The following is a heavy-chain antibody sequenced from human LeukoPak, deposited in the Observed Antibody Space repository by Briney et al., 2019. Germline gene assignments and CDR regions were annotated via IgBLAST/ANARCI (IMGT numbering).Heavy chain of an antibody. CDR3: ARDWAGSAWLARALEY. Sequence: GGSLRLSCEASGFTFSSYWMSWVRQAPGKGLEWVANIKTDGSEKYYVDSVKGRFTISRDNAKSLLYLQMNSLRPEDTAVYYCARDWAGSAWLARALEYWGQGILVTVSS. V-gene: IGHV3-7*01. CDR1: GFTFSSYW. J-gene: IGHJ4*02. CDR2: IKTDGSEK. D-gene: IGHD6-19*01.